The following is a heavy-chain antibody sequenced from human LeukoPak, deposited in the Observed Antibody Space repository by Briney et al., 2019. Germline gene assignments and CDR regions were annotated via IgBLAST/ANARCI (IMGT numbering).Heavy chain of an antibody. CDR3: ARGVESLAANTLAY. CDR1: GFTVITND. CDR2: LYSDGNT. J-gene: IGHJ4*02. D-gene: IGHD3-16*01. V-gene: IGHV3-53*01. Sequence: GSLRLSCAASGFTVITNDMTWVRQAPGKGLEWVSVLYSDGNTKYADSVQGRFTISRDNSKNTLYPEMNSLSPDDTAVYYCARGVESLAANTLAYWGQGTLVTVSS.